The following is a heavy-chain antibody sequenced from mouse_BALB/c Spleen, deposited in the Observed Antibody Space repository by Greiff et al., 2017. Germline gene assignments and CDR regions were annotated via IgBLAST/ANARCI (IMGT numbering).Heavy chain of an antibody. CDR2: IDPANGNT. CDR3: ARSKRGYYFDY. CDR1: GFNIKDTY. J-gene: IGHJ2*01. V-gene: IGHV14-3*02. Sequence: DVKLQESGAELVKPGASVKLSCTASGFNIKDTYMHWVKQRPEQGLEWIGRIDPANGNTKYDPKFQGKATITADTSSNTAYLQLSSLTSEDTAVYYCARSKRGYYFDYWGQGTTLTVSS.